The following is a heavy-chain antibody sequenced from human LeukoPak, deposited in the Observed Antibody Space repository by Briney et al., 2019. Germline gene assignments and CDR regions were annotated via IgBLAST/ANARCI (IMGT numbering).Heavy chain of an antibody. J-gene: IGHJ4*02. Sequence: PGGSLTLSHAPSGFTFSNCWMGWGRHPPGEGLEWVANISLDGGETYCVDSVTGRLTISRDNAKNSLYLQMSSLTVEDTAVYYCARECEVLGPRGLDHCGQGTLATVSA. D-gene: IGHD1-1*01. V-gene: IGHV3-7*01. CDR1: GFTFSNCW. CDR3: ARECEVLGPRGLDH. CDR2: ISLDGGET.